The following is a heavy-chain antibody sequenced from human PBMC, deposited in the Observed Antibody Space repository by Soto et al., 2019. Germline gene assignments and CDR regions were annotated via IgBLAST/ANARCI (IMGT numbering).Heavy chain of an antibody. V-gene: IGHV1-69*01. CDR2: IIPIFGTA. J-gene: IGHJ5*02. CDR1: GGTFSSYA. Sequence: QVQLVQSGAEVKKPGSSVKVSCKASGGTFSSYAISWVRQAPGQGLEWMGGIIPIFGTANYAQKFQGRVTITADESTSTAYMEVSSLRSEDTAVYYCPRYWGNGITGPTPNWFDPWAKGTLVTVAS. CDR3: PRYWGNGITGPTPNWFDP. D-gene: IGHD1-7*01.